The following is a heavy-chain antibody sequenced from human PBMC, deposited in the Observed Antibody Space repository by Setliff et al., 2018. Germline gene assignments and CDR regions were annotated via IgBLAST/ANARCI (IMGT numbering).Heavy chain of an antibody. V-gene: IGHV4-39*02. J-gene: IGHJ6*03. CDR2: IHYRGTT. D-gene: IGHD4-4*01. Sequence: SETLSLTCTVSGASISSGTYYWAWIRQPPGKGLEWIGRIHYRGTTYSNASFKSRVIVSEDTAKNHFSLTMTSVTAADTALYFCARGFPVTSYRSHYYMDVWGEGTTVTVSS. CDR3: ARGFPVTSYRSHYYMDV. CDR1: GASISSGTYY.